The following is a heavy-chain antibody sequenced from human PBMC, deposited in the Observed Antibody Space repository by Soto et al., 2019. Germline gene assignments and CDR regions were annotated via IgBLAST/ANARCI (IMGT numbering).Heavy chain of an antibody. CDR3: ARGIEMARIGWFDP. CDR2: IDPSDSYT. D-gene: IGHD5-12*01. CDR1: GYSFTSYW. J-gene: IGHJ5*02. Sequence: PGESLKISCKGSGYSFTSYWISWVRQMPGKGLEWMGRIDPSDSYTNYSPSFQGQVTISADKSTSTAYLQWNSLKASDTAMYYCARGIEMARIGWFDPWGQGTLVTVSS. V-gene: IGHV5-10-1*04.